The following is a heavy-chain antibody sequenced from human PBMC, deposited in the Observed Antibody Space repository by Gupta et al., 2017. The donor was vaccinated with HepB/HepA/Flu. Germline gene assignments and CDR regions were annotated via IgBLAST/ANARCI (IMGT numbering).Heavy chain of an antibody. CDR3: ARRRYCSSTSCFVKDV. V-gene: IGHV4-39*01. D-gene: IGHD2-2*01. CDR1: GGSVSSNFYY. Sequence: QVELQESGPGLVKPPETLSLPCPVSGGSVSSNFYYWGWIRQPPGKGLEWIGSIYFSGSTYYNPSLKSRVTISVDTSKNQFSLKLSSVTAADTAVYYCARRRYCSSTSCFVKDVWGEGTTVTVSS. CDR2: IYFSGST. J-gene: IGHJ6*01.